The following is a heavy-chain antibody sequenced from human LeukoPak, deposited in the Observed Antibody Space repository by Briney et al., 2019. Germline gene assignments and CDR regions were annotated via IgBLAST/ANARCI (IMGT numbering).Heavy chain of an antibody. CDR1: GYTFTSYG. CDR3: ARVAGLRYFDWVDY. CDR2: ISTYNGNT. Sequence: ASVKVSCKASGYTFTSYGFSWVRQAPGHGLEWMGWISTYNGNTNYAQKLQGRVTMTTDTSTSTAYMELRSPRSDDTAVYYCARVAGLRYFDWVDYWGQGTLVTVSS. J-gene: IGHJ4*02. D-gene: IGHD3-9*01. V-gene: IGHV1-18*04.